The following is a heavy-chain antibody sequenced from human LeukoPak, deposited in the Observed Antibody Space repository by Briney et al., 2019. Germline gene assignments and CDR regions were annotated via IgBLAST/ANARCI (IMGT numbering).Heavy chain of an antibody. D-gene: IGHD2/OR15-2a*01. Sequence: ASVKVSCKTSGYTFTDYFLHWLRQAPGQGLEWMGWINPNSGGTSYAQIFQGRVTMTRDTSISTVYMELSRLKSDDTAVYYCATTAAGILSDFDYWGQGTLVTVSS. CDR2: INPNSGGT. CDR1: GYTFTDYF. J-gene: IGHJ4*02. V-gene: IGHV1-2*02. CDR3: ATTAAGILSDFDY.